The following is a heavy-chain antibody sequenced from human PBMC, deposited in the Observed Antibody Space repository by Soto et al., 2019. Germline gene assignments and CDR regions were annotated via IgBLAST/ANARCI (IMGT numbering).Heavy chain of an antibody. D-gene: IGHD2-2*01. CDR3: AAAYCSSTSCSTAVYYYGMDV. CDR1: GFTFTSSA. Sequence: GASVKVSCKASGFTFTSSAVQWLRQSRGRRLEWIGWIVVGSGNTNYAQKFQERVTITRDMSTSTAYMELSSLRSEDTAVYYCAAAYCSSTSCSTAVYYYGMDVWGQGTTVTVSS. J-gene: IGHJ6*02. V-gene: IGHV1-58*01. CDR2: IVVGSGNT.